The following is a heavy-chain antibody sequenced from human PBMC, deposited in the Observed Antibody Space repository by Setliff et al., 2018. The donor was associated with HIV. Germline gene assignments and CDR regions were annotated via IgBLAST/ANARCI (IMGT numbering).Heavy chain of an antibody. CDR1: GGSISSHY. CDR3: ARVVRQVPASYYYYYYMDV. J-gene: IGHJ6*03. Sequence: SETLSLTCTVSGGSISSHYWSWIRQPPGKGLEWIAYIYYSGTTSYNPSLKSRVTISVNKSKNQFSLKLRSVTAADTAVYYCARVVRQVPASYYYYYYMDVWGKGTTVTVSS. CDR2: IYYSGTT. V-gene: IGHV4-59*11. D-gene: IGHD2-2*01.